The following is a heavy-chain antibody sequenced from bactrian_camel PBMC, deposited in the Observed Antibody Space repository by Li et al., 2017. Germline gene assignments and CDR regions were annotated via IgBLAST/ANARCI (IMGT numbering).Heavy chain of an antibody. Sequence: VQLVESGGGSVQVGGSLRLSCAASGDTIGRYCMGWFRQIPDKEREGVAGIESDGSTSYADSVKGRFTISQDSAKKTLYLQMDSLKPEDMAVYYCAALTYWGYNLCGQGTQVTVS. J-gene: IGHJ4*01. CDR2: IESDGST. CDR1: GDTIGRYC. D-gene: IGHD1*01. V-gene: IGHV3S55*01.